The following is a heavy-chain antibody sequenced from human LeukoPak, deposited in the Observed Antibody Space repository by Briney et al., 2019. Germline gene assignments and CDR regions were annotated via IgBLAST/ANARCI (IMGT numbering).Heavy chain of an antibody. CDR1: GFTFSSYG. D-gene: IGHD2-15*01. CDR2: MSDDGSEK. J-gene: IGHJ4*02. V-gene: IGHV3-30*19. Sequence: GGSLRLSCAASGFTFSSYGMHWVRQAPGKGLEWLGHMSDDGSEKHYVDSVRGRFTISRDPSKNTLYLGMTSLRTEDTAVYYCAREADSGYYRTVDYWGQGTMVTVS. CDR3: AREADSGYYRTVDY.